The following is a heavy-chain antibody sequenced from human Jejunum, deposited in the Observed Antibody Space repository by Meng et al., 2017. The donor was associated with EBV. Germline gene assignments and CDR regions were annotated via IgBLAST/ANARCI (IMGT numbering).Heavy chain of an antibody. CDR1: GGSISSSTYF. D-gene: IGHD3-10*01. CDR2: VYHGGTT. V-gene: IGHV4-39*01. CDR3: ARQFDSRRNHWFDP. Sequence: LQLQESGPGLVNPSEPLSLTCIVSGGSISSSTYFWGWIRQPPGKGLEWIATVYHGGTTYYSPSLKRRVTISVDTSRNQFSLKLSSVTAADTAVYYCARQFDSRRNHWFDPWGQGTLVTVSS. J-gene: IGHJ5*02.